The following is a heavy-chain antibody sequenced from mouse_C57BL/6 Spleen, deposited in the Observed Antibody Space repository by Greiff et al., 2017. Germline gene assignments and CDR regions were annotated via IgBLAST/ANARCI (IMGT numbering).Heavy chain of an antibody. CDR1: GFSFSDAW. J-gene: IGHJ3*01. V-gene: IGHV6-6*01. Sequence: EVKLMESGGGLVQPGGSMKLSCAASGFSFSDAWMDWVRQSPEKGLEWVAEIRNKANNHATYYAEAVKGRFTISRDDSKSSVDLHMNRLRAEDTGIYYCTYGDPCAYWGQGTLVTVSA. CDR2: IRNKANNHAT. D-gene: IGHD2-13*01. CDR3: TYGDPCAY.